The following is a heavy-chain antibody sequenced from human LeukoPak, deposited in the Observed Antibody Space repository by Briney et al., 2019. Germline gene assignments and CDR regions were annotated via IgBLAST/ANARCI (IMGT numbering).Heavy chain of an antibody. J-gene: IGHJ4*02. D-gene: IGHD2-2*01. Sequence: ASVKVPCKASGYTFTSYGFCWVRQAPGQGLEWMGWISTYSGNAKYAQKLQGRVTMTTDASTSTAYMELRSLRSDDTAVYYCARDTNQLTYSDYWGQGTLVTVSS. CDR2: ISTYSGNA. V-gene: IGHV1-18*01. CDR1: GYTFTSYG. CDR3: ARDTNQLTYSDY.